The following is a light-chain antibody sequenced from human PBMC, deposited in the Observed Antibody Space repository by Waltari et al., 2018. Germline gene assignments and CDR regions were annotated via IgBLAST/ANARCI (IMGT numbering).Light chain of an antibody. V-gene: IGKV4-1*01. J-gene: IGKJ4*01. CDR2: WAS. CDR3: QQYYSTPLT. CDR1: QSVLYSSNNKNY. Sequence: IVMTQSPDSLAVSLGERATINCKSSQSVLYSSNNKNYLAWYQQKPGQPPKLLIYWASTRESGVPDRFSGSGSGTDFTLTISGLQAEDVAVYYCQQYYSTPLTFGGGTKVEIK.